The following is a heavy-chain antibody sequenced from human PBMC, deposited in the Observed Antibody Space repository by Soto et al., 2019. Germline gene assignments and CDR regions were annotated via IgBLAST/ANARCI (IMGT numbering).Heavy chain of an antibody. CDR2: IFYSGNI. CDR1: GGSISSGAYY. Sequence: SETLSLTCTVSGGSISSGAYYWSWIRQHPGKGLERIGYIFYSGNIHYNPSLKSRITLSIGTSKNQFSLKLSSVTAADTAVYYCARDRLYSSSWYEIDHWGQGTLVTVSS. D-gene: IGHD6-13*01. J-gene: IGHJ4*02. CDR3: ARDRLYSSSWYEIDH. V-gene: IGHV4-31*03.